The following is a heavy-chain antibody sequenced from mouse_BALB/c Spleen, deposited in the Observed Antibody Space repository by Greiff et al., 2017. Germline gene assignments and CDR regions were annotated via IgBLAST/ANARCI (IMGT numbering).Heavy chain of an antibody. CDR2: ISYSGST. D-gene: IGHD2-2*01. CDR3: ARSLYYGYDGLAY. Sequence: EVQLQESGPGLVKPSQSLSLTCTVTGYSITSDYAWNWIRQFPGNKLEWMGYISYSGSTSYNPSLKSRISITRDTSKNQFFLQLNSVTTEDTATYYCARSLYYGYDGLAYWGQGTLVTVSA. J-gene: IGHJ3*01. V-gene: IGHV3-2*02. CDR1: GYSITSDYA.